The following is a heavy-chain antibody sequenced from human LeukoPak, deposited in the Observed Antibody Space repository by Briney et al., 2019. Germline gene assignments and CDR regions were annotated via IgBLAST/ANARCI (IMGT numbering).Heavy chain of an antibody. CDR3: AKGLVDTGNY. Sequence: GGSLRLSCAASGFTFSSYAMSWVRQAPRKGLEWVSTISGSGGSTYYADSVKGRFTISRDNFKNTLYLQMNRLRAEDTAVYYCAKGLVDTGNYWGQGTLVTVSS. CDR2: ISGSGGST. CDR1: GFTFSSYA. V-gene: IGHV3-23*01. D-gene: IGHD5-18*01. J-gene: IGHJ4*02.